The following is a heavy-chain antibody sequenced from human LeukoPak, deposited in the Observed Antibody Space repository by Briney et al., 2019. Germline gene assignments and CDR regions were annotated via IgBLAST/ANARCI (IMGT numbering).Heavy chain of an antibody. V-gene: IGHV3-53*01. Sequence: PGGSLRLSCEGSGFTFSNYWMGWVRQAPGKGLEWVSVLYNGGNTYYADSVKGRLTVSRDNSKNTLYLQMNSLRAEDTAVYYCARYDGGSGPFDYWGQGTLVTVSS. CDR3: ARYDGGSGPFDY. CDR1: GFTFSNYW. D-gene: IGHD3-10*01. J-gene: IGHJ4*02. CDR2: LYNGGNT.